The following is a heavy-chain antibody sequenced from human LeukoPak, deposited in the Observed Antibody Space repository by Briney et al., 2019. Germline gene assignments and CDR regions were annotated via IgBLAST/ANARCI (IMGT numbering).Heavy chain of an antibody. D-gene: IGHD2-21*02. CDR1: GFTFSSYS. CDR3: ARDYCGGDCYPSNYYYYYMDV. CDR2: ISSSSSTI. V-gene: IGHV3-48*01. Sequence: GGSLRLSCAASGFTFSSYSMNGVRQAPGKGLEWVSYISSSSSTIYYADSVKGRFTISRDNAKNSLYLQMNSLRAEDTAVYYCARDYCGGDCYPSNYYYYYMDVWGKGTTVTVSS. J-gene: IGHJ6*03.